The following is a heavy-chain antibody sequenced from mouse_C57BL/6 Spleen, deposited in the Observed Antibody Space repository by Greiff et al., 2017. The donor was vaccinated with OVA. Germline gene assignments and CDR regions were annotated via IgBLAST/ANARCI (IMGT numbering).Heavy chain of an antibody. CDR1: GYTFTSYW. D-gene: IGHD6-2*01. CDR2: IYPSDSET. CDR3: AREGSLPGGYFDV. Sequence: QVQLQQPGAELVRPGSSVKLSCKASGYTFTSYWMDWVKQRPGQGLEWIGNIYPSDSETHYNQKFKDKATLTVDKSSSTAYMQLSSLTSEDSAVYYCAREGSLPGGYFDVWGTGTTVTVSS. J-gene: IGHJ1*03. V-gene: IGHV1-61*01.